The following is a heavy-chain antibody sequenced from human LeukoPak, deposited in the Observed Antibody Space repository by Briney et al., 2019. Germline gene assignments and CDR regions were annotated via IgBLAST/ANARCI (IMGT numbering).Heavy chain of an antibody. D-gene: IGHD3-10*01. CDR2: INPSGGST. Sequence: ASVKVSCKASGYTFTAYSMYWVRQAPGQGLQWMGIINPSGGSTTYAQKLQGRVTMTRDMSTSTVYMELSSLRSEDTAVYYCARRGFGEVSATFYYYMDVWGKGTTVTVSS. V-gene: IGHV1-46*01. CDR1: GYTFTAYS. CDR3: ARRGFGEVSATFYYYMDV. J-gene: IGHJ6*03.